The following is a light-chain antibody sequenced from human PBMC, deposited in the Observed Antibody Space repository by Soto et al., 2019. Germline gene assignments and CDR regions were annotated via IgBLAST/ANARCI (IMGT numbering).Light chain of an antibody. Sequence: QSVLTQPPSASESPGQSVTISCTGTSSDVGGYHYVSWYQHHPGRAPKLLIYEVDKRPPGVPGRFSGSKSGNTASLTVSGLQADDEADYYCLSYGGNNNYVFGTGTKVTVL. CDR1: SSDVGGYHY. V-gene: IGLV2-8*01. CDR2: EVD. CDR3: LSYGGNNNYV. J-gene: IGLJ1*01.